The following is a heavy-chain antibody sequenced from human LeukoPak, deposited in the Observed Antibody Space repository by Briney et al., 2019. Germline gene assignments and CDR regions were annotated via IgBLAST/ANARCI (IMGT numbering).Heavy chain of an antibody. Sequence: GGSLRLSCATSGFTFSSYAMSWVRQAPGKGLEWVSSISGSGGATYYADSVKGRFTISRDNSKNTLDLQMNSLRAEDTAIYYCPKGDTVMIRGIFDYWGQGTLVTVSS. CDR1: GFTFSSYA. V-gene: IGHV3-23*01. CDR3: PKGDTVMIRGIFDY. J-gene: IGHJ4*02. D-gene: IGHD5-18*01. CDR2: ISGSGGAT.